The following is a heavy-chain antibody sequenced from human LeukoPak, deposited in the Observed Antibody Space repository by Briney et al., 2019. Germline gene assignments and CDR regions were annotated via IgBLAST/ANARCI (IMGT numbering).Heavy chain of an antibody. CDR1: VYTFTSYY. CDR3: ARDDY. CDR2: MNTNSGNT. V-gene: IGHV1-8*01. J-gene: IGHJ4*02. Sequence: ASVKVSSKASVYTFTSYYINGVRQPTGQGLEWMGWMNTNSGNTGYARKLQGRVTMTRNTSISTAYMELSSLRSEDTAVYYCARDDYWGQGTLVTVSS.